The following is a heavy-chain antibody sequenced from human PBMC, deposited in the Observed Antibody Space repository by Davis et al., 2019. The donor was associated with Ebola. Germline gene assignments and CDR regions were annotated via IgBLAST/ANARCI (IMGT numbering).Heavy chain of an antibody. CDR2: ISGTGGST. D-gene: IGHD6-19*01. V-gene: IGHV3-23*01. CDR1: GFTFNSYG. Sequence: GESLKISCAASGFTFNSYGLSWVRQAPGKGLEWVSTISGTGGSTYYADSVRGRFTISRDNSKNTLYLQMNSLRAEDTAVYYCAKEIGGSGWYSIDYWGQGTLVTVSS. J-gene: IGHJ4*02. CDR3: AKEIGGSGWYSIDY.